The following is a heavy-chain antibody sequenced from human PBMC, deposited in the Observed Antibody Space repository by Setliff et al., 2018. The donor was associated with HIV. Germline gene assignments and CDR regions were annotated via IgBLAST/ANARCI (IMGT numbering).Heavy chain of an antibody. J-gene: IGHJ4*02. CDR1: GASFIRSRYY. CDR3: ARALAGGSGWNYFDL. CDR2: VYTTGSA. V-gene: IGHV4-61*09. D-gene: IGHD6-19*01. Sequence: SETLSLTCTVSGASFIRSRYYWSWIRQPAGKGLVWIGHVYTTGSASYNPSLESRVTILEALSKNQFSLNLDSVTAADTAVYFCARALAGGSGWNYFDLWGPGTLVTVSS.